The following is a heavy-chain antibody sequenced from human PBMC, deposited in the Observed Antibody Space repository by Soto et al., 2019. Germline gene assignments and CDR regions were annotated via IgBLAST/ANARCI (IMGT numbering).Heavy chain of an antibody. CDR3: ARQSGSVYFEY. D-gene: IGHD3-10*01. CDR1: GYSFPTYW. Sequence: GESLKISCKGSGYSFPTYWIGWVRQMPGKGLEWMGIIYPGDCDTRYSPSFQGQVTFSADKSISAAYLQWSSLKASDTAMYYCARQSGSVYFEYWGKGTLVTVSS. CDR2: IYPGDCDT. V-gene: IGHV5-51*01. J-gene: IGHJ4*02.